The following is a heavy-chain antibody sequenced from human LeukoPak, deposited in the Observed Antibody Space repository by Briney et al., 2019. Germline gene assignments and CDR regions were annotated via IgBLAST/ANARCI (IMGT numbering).Heavy chain of an antibody. D-gene: IGHD1-26*01. Sequence: GASVKVSCKASGGTFSSYAISWVRQAPGQGLEWMGWISAYNGNTNYAQKLQGRVTMTTDTSTSTAYMELRSLRSDDTAVYYCAREGSIVGALNAFDIWGQGTMVTVSS. V-gene: IGHV1-18*01. CDR3: AREGSIVGALNAFDI. CDR2: ISAYNGNT. CDR1: GGTFSSYA. J-gene: IGHJ3*02.